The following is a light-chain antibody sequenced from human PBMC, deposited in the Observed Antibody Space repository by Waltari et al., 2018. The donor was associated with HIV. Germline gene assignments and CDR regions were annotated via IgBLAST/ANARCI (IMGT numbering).Light chain of an antibody. J-gene: IGKJ5*01. CDR2: YAS. V-gene: IGKV3-11*01. Sequence: EIVLTQSPATLSLSPGERATLSCRASQSVSFHLAWYQQKPGQPPRLLIYYASNRATGIPARFSGSGSGTDFTLTISSLEPEDFAVYYCQQRTNWLITFGQGTRLEIK. CDR1: QSVSFH. CDR3: QQRTNWLIT.